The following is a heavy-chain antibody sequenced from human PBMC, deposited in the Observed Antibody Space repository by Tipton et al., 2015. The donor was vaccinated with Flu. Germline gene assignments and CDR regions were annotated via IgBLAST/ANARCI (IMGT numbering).Heavy chain of an antibody. J-gene: IGHJ6*02. CDR3: ARNLPDKYQLLLSPSSYYGLDV. D-gene: IGHD2-2*01. Sequence: LSLTCTVSGGSISNHYWSWIRQPAGKGLEWIGRIYTGGSTNYNPSLKSRVTMSVDMSKNQLSLKLTSMTAADTAVYYCARNLPDKYQLLLSPSSYYGLDVWGQGTTVTVSS. CDR2: IYTGGST. CDR1: GGSISNHY. V-gene: IGHV4-4*07.